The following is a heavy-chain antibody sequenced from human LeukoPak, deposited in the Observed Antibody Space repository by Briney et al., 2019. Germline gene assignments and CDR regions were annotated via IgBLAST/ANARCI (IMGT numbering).Heavy chain of an antibody. J-gene: IGHJ3*02. CDR3: AGGYYDFWSGSRALNAFDI. V-gene: IGHV4-61*02. CDR2: IYTSGST. Sequence: TLSLTCTVSGGSISSGSYYWSWIRQPAGKGLEWIGRIYTSGSTNYNPSLKSRVTISVDTSKNQFSLKLSSVTAADTAVYYCAGGYYDFWSGSRALNAFDIWGQGTMVTVSS. D-gene: IGHD3-3*01. CDR1: GGSISSGSYY.